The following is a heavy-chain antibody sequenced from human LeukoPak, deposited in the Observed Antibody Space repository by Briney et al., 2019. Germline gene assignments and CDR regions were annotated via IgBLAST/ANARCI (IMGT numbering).Heavy chain of an antibody. J-gene: IGHJ6*02. D-gene: IGHD3-9*01. V-gene: IGHV1-58*01. CDR2: IVVGSGNT. CDR3: VAGSTDDILTGPLLYGMDV. CDR1: RFTFTSSA. Sequence: SSVKVSCKASRFTFTSSAVQWVRQARGQRLEWIGWIVVGSGNTNYAQKFQERVTITRDMSTSTAYMELSSLRSEDTAVYYCVAGSTDDILTGPLLYGMDVWGQGTTVAVSS.